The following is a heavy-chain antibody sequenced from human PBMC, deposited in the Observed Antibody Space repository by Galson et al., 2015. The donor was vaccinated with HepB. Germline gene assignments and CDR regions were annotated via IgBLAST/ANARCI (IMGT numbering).Heavy chain of an antibody. J-gene: IGHJ4*02. Sequence: SLRLSCAASGFSFNNYNMNWVRQAPGKGLEWVASISTSGDYIYYADSLKGRFTISRDNAKNSLYLQVNSLRVDDTAVYYCARDPPLGTPFDYWGQGTLLTVSS. CDR3: ARDPPLGTPFDY. D-gene: IGHD7-27*01. CDR1: GFSFNNYN. V-gene: IGHV3-21*01. CDR2: ISTSGDYI.